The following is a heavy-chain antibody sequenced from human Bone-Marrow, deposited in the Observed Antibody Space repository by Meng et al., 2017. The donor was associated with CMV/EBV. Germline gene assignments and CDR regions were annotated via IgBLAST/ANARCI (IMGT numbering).Heavy chain of an antibody. CDR3: ARDRRPGGGVFVQHY. CDR2: INPNSGGT. J-gene: IGHJ4*02. Sequence: ASVKVSCKATGYMFTNYGITWVRQAPGQGLEWMGWINPNSGGTNYAQKFQGRVTMTRDTSISTAYMELSRLRSDDTAVYYCARDRRPGGGVFVQHYWGQGTLVTVSS. CDR1: GYMFTNYG. V-gene: IGHV1-2*02. D-gene: IGHD2-21*01.